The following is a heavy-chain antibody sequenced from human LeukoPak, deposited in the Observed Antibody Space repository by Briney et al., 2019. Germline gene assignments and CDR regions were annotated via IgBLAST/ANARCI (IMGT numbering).Heavy chain of an antibody. V-gene: IGHV3-21*01. D-gene: IGHD3-16*02. CDR3: ARGELSPYYYYYGMDV. J-gene: IGHJ6*02. CDR2: ISSSSSYI. CDR1: GFTFSSYS. Sequence: GGSLGLSCEASGFTFSSYSMNWVRQAPGKGLEWVSSISSSSSYIYYADSVKGRFTISRDNAKNSLYLQMNSLRAEDTAVYYCARGELSPYYYYYGMDVWGQGTTVTVSS.